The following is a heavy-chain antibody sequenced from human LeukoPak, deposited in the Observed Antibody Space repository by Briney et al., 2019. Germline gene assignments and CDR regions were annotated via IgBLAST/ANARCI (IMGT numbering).Heavy chain of an antibody. CDR2: IYPGDSDT. Sequence: KSGESLKISCKGSGYSFTSYWIGWVRQMPGKGLEWMGIIYPGDSDTRYSPSFQGQVTISADKSISTAYLQWSSLKASDTAMYYCASPTPSKRGVPAANAPTDAFDIWGQGTMVTVSS. V-gene: IGHV5-51*01. D-gene: IGHD2-2*01. CDR3: ASPTPSKRGVPAANAPTDAFDI. CDR1: GYSFTSYW. J-gene: IGHJ3*02.